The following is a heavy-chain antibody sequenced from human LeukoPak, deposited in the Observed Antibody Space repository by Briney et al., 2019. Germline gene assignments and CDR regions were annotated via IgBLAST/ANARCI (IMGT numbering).Heavy chain of an antibody. J-gene: IGHJ6*04. D-gene: IGHD2-15*01. CDR2: ISAYNGNT. Sequence: ASVKVSCKASGYTFTSYGISWVRQAPGQGLEWMGWISAYNGNTNYAQKLQGRVTMTTDTSTSTAYMELRGLRSDDTAVYYCARDGDGGVVAAYYYYYYGMDVWGKGTTVTVSS. CDR1: GYTFTSYG. V-gene: IGHV1-18*04. CDR3: ARDGDGGVVAAYYYYYYGMDV.